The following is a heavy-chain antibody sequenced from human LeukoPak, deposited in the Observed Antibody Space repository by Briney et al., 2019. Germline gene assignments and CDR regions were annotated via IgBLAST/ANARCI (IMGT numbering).Heavy chain of an antibody. Sequence: SETLSLTCTVSGGSVSSGGYYWSWIRQPPGKGLEWIGYIYYSGSTYYNPSLKSRVTISVDTSKNQFSLKLSSVTAADTAVYYCARGLTWQQPGDYWGQGTLVTVSS. D-gene: IGHD6-13*01. V-gene: IGHV4-30-4*08. J-gene: IGHJ4*02. CDR1: GGSVSSGGYY. CDR3: ARGLTWQQPGDY. CDR2: IYYSGST.